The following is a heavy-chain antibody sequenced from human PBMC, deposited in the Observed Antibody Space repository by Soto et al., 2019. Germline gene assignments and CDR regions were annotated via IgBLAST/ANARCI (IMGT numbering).Heavy chain of an antibody. Sequence: PGGSLRLSCAASGFTFSRHWMHWVRQTPGKGPVWVSRISGDGTSTKYADSVKGRFTIARDNAKNTLFLQMSSLRVEDTAVYYCVREVIEAAGTIRWFDPWGQGTLVTVS. V-gene: IGHV3-74*03. D-gene: IGHD6-25*01. J-gene: IGHJ5*02. CDR3: VREVIEAAGTIRWFDP. CDR2: ISGDGTST. CDR1: GFTFSRHW.